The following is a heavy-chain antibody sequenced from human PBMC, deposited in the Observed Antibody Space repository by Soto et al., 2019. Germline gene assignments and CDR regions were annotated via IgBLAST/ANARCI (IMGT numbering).Heavy chain of an antibody. V-gene: IGHV3-48*02. J-gene: IGHJ4*02. D-gene: IGHD2-15*01. CDR1: GFTFSYYP. Sequence: GGSRRRSWAASGFTFSYYPMNWVRQAPGKGLEWVSSIRTISSAIYFADSVRGRFTISRDNARNSLYLQMTSLRDEDTAVYYCARETPSFDSWGQGTLVTVSS. CDR2: IRTISSAI. CDR3: ARETPSFDS.